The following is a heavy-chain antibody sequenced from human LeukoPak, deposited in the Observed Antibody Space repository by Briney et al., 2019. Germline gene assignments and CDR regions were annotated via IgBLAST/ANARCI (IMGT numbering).Heavy chain of an antibody. CDR3: ARSTTVVAYNY. CDR1: GFTFSNYG. D-gene: IGHD4-23*01. Sequence: GGSLRLSCAASGFTFSNYGMHWVRQAPGKGLEWVSSISSSSSYIYYADSVKGRFTISRDNAKNSLYLQMNSLRAEDTAVYYCARSTTVVAYNYWGQGTLVTVSS. CDR2: ISSSSSYI. J-gene: IGHJ4*02. V-gene: IGHV3-21*01.